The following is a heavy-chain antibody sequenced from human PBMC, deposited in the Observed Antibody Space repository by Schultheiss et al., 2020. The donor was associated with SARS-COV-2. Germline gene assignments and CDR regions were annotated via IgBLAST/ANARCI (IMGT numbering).Heavy chain of an antibody. J-gene: IGHJ5*02. CDR3: AKRWIAAAGTGWFDP. CDR1: GFTFDDYG. D-gene: IGHD6-13*01. Sequence: GGSLRLSCAASGFTFDDYGMSWVRQAPGKGLEWVAVISYDGSNKYYADSVKGRFTISRDNSKNTLYLQMNSLRAEDTAVYYCAKRWIAAAGTGWFDPWGQGTLVTVSS. CDR2: ISYDGSNK. V-gene: IGHV3-30*18.